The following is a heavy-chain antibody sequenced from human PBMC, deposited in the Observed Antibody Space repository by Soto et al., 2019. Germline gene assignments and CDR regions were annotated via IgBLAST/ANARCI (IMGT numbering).Heavy chain of an antibody. CDR1: GGTFSKFV. CDR3: ASREGVAGPATYISPGYYFDC. V-gene: IGHV1-69*06. Sequence: QVQLVQSGAEVKKPGSSLQVSCRASGGTFSKFVVSWLRQAPGQGLEWMGGIIPLFGTTNYAQQFQGRVTITAEKSTTTSYMELSSLRSDDTAVYYFASREGVAGPATYISPGYYFDCWGHGNLVTGSS. D-gene: IGHD2-15*01. J-gene: IGHJ4*01. CDR2: IIPLFGTT.